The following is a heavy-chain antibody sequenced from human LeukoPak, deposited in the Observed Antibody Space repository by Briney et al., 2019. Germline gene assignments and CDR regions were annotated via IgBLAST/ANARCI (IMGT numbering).Heavy chain of an antibody. V-gene: IGHV1-18*01. CDR1: GYTFTSYG. CDR3: ARGGDYYDSSGYYKYYFDY. J-gene: IGHJ4*02. CDR2: ISAYNGNT. D-gene: IGHD3-22*01. Sequence: ASVKVSCKASGYTFTSYGISWVRQAPGQGLEWMGWISAYNGNTNYAQKLQGRVTMTTDTSTSKAYMELRTPRSGDTAVYYCARGGDYYDSSGYYKYYFDYWGQGTLVTVSS.